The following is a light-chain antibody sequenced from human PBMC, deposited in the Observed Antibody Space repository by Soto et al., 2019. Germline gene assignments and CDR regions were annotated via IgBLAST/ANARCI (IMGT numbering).Light chain of an antibody. CDR1: SSDVGGYNC. CDR3: SSYAGSSNV. CDR2: EVN. V-gene: IGLV2-8*01. Sequence: QSVLTQPPSAPGSPGQSVAISCTGTSSDVGGYNCVSWYQQHPGKAPKLMIYEVNKRPSGVPDRFSGSKSGNTASLTVSGLQAEDEADYYCSSYAGSSNVFGTWTKVTVL. J-gene: IGLJ1*01.